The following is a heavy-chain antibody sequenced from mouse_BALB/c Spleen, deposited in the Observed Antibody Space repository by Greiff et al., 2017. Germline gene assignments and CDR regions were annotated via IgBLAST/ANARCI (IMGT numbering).Heavy chain of an antibody. CDR1: GYAFSSSW. V-gene: IGHV1-82*01. J-gene: IGHJ2*01. D-gene: IGHD2-1*01. CDR3: ARGGNYNFDY. Sequence: QVQLQQSGPELVKPGASVKISCKASGYAFSSSWMNWVKQRPGQGLEWIGRIYPGDGDTNYNGKFKGKATLTADKSSSTAYMQLSSLTSVDSAVYFCARGGNYNFDYWGQGTTLTVSS. CDR2: IYPGDGDT.